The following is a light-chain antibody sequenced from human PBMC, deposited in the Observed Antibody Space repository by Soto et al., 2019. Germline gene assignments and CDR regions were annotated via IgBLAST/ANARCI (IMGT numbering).Light chain of an antibody. CDR3: AAWDDSLNGYV. CDR2: SNN. Sequence: QSVLTQPPSASGTPGQRVTISCSGGSSNIGSNTVNWYQQLPGTAPKLLIYSNNQRPSGVPDRFSGSNSVTSASLAISGLQSEDETDYDCAAWDDSLNGYVFGTGTKVTVL. V-gene: IGLV1-44*01. J-gene: IGLJ1*01. CDR1: SSNIGSNT.